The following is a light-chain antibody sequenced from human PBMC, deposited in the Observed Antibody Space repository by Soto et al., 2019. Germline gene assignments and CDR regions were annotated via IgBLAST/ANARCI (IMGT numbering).Light chain of an antibody. CDR3: CSYAGSSSYV. CDR1: ISDVGSYNL. J-gene: IGLJ1*01. CDR2: EGS. V-gene: IGLV2-23*01. Sequence: QSALTQPSAVSGYPGGTSTISCTGTISDVGSYNLVSWYQQHPGKAPKLMIYEGSKRPSGVSNRFSGSKSGNTASLTISGLQAEDEADYYCCSYAGSSSYVFGTGTKVTV.